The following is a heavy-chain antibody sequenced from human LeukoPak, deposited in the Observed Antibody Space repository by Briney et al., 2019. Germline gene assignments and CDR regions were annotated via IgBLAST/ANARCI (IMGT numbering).Heavy chain of an antibody. CDR1: GFTFSSYW. CDR3: ARAHIVVVPAANLHWFDP. D-gene: IGHD2-2*01. V-gene: IGHV3-7*04. Sequence: GGSLRLSCAASGFTFSSYWMSWVRQAPGKGLEWVANIKQDGSEKYYVDSVKGRFTISRDNAKNSLYLQMNSLRAEDTAVYYCARAHIVVVPAANLHWFDPWGQGTLVTVSS. CDR2: IKQDGSEK. J-gene: IGHJ5*02.